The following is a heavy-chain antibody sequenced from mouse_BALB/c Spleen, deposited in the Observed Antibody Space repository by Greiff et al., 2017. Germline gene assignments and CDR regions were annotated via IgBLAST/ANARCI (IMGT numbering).Heavy chain of an antibody. CDR1: GYTFTSYW. D-gene: IGHD3-3*01. Sequence: VQLQQSGAELVKPGASVKLSCKASGYTFTSYWMHWVKQRPGQGLEWIGEINPSNGRTNYNEKFKSKATLTVDKSSSTAYMQLSSLTSEDSAVYYCARRRDPYYFDYWGQGTTLTVSS. J-gene: IGHJ2*01. V-gene: IGHV1S81*02. CDR3: ARRRDPYYFDY. CDR2: INPSNGRT.